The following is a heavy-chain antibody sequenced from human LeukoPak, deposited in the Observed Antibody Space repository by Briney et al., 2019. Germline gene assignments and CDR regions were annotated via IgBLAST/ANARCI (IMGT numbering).Heavy chain of an antibody. J-gene: IGHJ4*02. D-gene: IGHD2-15*01. CDR2: IYYSGST. CDR1: GGSISSYY. CDR3: ASSGGTPSDFDY. V-gene: IGHV4-59*08. Sequence: SETLSLTCTVSGGSISSYYWSWIRQPPGKGLEWIGYIYYSGSTNYNPSLKSRVTISVDTSKNQFSLKLSSVTAADTAVYYCASSGGTPSDFDYWGQGALVTVSS.